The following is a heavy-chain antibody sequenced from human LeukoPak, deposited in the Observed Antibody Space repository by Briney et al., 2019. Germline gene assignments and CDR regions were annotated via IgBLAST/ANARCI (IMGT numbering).Heavy chain of an antibody. Sequence: SETLSLACTVSGDSISRYYWSWIRQPAGKGLEWIGRFYTIGSTNYNPSLKSRVTMSLDTSKNQFSLTLNSVTAADTAVYYCARSAPSVTSYYFDSWGQGTLVTVSS. CDR2: FYTIGST. V-gene: IGHV4-4*07. J-gene: IGHJ4*02. D-gene: IGHD4-17*01. CDR1: GDSISRYY. CDR3: ARSAPSVTSYYFDS.